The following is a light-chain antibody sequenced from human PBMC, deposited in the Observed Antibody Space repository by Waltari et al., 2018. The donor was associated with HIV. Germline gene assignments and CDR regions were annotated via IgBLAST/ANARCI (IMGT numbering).Light chain of an antibody. CDR1: SGNFSRSY. J-gene: IGLJ2*01. Sequence: NILLTQPHSVSESPGKTVTIPCTRRSGNFSRSYMLWSQQRAGTSPTAVICDNKQRPSGVPDRFSSSINSSSNSASLTISGLKTEDEADYYCQSYDNNNVLFGGGTKLTVL. CDR2: DNK. CDR3: QSYDNNNVL. V-gene: IGLV6-57*01.